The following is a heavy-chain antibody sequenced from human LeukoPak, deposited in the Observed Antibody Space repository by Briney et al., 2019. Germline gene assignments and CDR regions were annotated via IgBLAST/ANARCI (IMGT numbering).Heavy chain of an antibody. V-gene: IGHV3-30*18. Sequence: PGGSLRLSCAASGFTFSSYGMHWVRQAPGKGLEWVAVISYDGSNEYYADSVQGRFTISRDNSKNTLYLQMNSLRAEDTAVYYCAKVVVRGVPTDAFDFWGQGTMVTVSS. J-gene: IGHJ3*01. CDR3: AKVVVRGVPTDAFDF. D-gene: IGHD3-10*01. CDR2: ISYDGSNE. CDR1: GFTFSSYG.